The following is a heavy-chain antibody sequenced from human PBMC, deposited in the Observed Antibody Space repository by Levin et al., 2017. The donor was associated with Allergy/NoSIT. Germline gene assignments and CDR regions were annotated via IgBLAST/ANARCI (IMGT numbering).Heavy chain of an antibody. CDR3: ARDGGVGDSSGWSELGFDY. CDR2: ISAYNGNT. CDR1: GYTFTSYG. D-gene: IGHD6-19*01. Sequence: LGESLKISCKASGYTFTSYGISWVRQAPGQGLEWMGWISAYNGNTNYAQKLQGRVTMTTDTSTSTAYMELRSLRSDDTAVYYCARDGGVGDSSGWSELGFDYWGQGTLVTVSS. V-gene: IGHV1-18*01. J-gene: IGHJ4*02.